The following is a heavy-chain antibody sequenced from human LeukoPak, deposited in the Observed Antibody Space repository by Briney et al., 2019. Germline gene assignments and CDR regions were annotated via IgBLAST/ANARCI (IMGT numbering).Heavy chain of an antibody. V-gene: IGHV3-48*03. CDR3: AREDNYYDSSGYLNWFYP. J-gene: IGHJ5*02. D-gene: IGHD3-22*01. Sequence: PGGSLRLSCAASGFTFSSYEMNWVRQAPGKGLEWVSYISSSGSTIYYADSVKGRFTISRDNAKNSLYLQMNSLRAEDTAVYYCAREDNYYDSSGYLNWFYPWGQGTLVTVSS. CDR1: GFTFSSYE. CDR2: ISSSGSTI.